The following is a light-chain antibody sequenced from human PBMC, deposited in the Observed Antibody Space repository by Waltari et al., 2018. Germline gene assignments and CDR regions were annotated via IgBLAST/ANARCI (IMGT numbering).Light chain of an antibody. CDR1: QSVTSN. CDR2: AAS. J-gene: IGKJ2*01. CDR3: QQYDKWPPMYT. Sequence: VMTQSPATLSVSLGGRATLSCRASQSVTSNLAWYQQKPGQAPRLLMYAASTRATGIPARFSGSGSGTEFTLTITSLQSEDSAVYYCQQYDKWPPMYTFGQGTKLDIK. V-gene: IGKV3-15*01.